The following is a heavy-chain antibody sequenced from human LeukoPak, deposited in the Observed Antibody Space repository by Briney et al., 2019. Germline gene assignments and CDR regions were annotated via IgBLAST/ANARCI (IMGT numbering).Heavy chain of an antibody. CDR3: AYGQLWITYYYYGMDV. V-gene: IGHV3-23*01. CDR2: ISGSGGST. Sequence: GRSLRLSCAASGFTFSSYAMSWVRQAPGKGLEWVSAISGSGGSTYYADSVKGRFTISRDNSKNTLYLQMNSLRAEDTAVYYCAYGQLWITYYYYGMDVWGQGTTVTVSS. CDR1: GFTFSSYA. J-gene: IGHJ6*02. D-gene: IGHD5-18*01.